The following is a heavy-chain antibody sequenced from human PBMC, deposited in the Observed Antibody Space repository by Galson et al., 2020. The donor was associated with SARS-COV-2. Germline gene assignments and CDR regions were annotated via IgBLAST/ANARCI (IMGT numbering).Heavy chain of an antibody. CDR1: GFSFSTYA. D-gene: IGHD3-10*01. V-gene: IGHV3-33*01. CDR2: IWSDGSHK. Sequence: GESLKISRAASGFSFSTYAMHWVRQAPGKGLEWVAVIWSDGSHKSYADSVKGRFIISRDNSKNTLYLQMISLRAEDTAVYYCARDYYGSGSYDNWFDPWGQGTLVTVSS. J-gene: IGHJ5*02. CDR3: ARDYYGSGSYDNWFDP.